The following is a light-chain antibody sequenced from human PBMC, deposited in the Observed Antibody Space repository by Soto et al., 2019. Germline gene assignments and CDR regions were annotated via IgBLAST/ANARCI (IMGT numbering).Light chain of an antibody. Sequence: DIQMTQSASTLSAYVGDRGTITCRASQSITGWLAWYQQKPGKAPKLRIYKASSLESGVPSRFSGNGSGTEFTLTISKLQPGDFATYYCQQYNTYSPTWTFGQGTKVEIK. J-gene: IGKJ1*01. CDR1: QSITGW. CDR3: QQYNTYSPTWT. CDR2: KAS. V-gene: IGKV1-5*03.